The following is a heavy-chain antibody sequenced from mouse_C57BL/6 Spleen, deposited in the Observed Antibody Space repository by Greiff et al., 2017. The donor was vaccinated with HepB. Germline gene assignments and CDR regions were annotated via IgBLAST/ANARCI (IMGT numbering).Heavy chain of an antibody. J-gene: IGHJ3*01. Sequence: QVQLKESGAELARPGASVKLSCKASGYTFTSYGISWVKQRTGQGLEWIGEIYPRSGNTYYNEKFKGKATLTADKSSSTAYMELRSLTSEDSAVYFCARKADGYDVFAYWGQGTLVTVSA. CDR2: IYPRSGNT. V-gene: IGHV1-81*01. CDR1: GYTFTSYG. CDR3: ARKADGYDVFAY. D-gene: IGHD2-2*01.